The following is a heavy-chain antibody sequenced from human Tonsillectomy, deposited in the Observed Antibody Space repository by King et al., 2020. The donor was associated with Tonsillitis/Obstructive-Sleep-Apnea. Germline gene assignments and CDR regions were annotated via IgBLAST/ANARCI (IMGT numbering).Heavy chain of an antibody. V-gene: IGHV3-30*18. CDR2: ISYDGSNK. CDR3: AKSGVDTAMVLGSGFGY. D-gene: IGHD5-18*01. Sequence: VQLVESGGGVVQPGRSLRLSCAASGFTFSSYGMHWVRQAPGKGLEWVAVISYDGSNKYYADSVKGRFTISRDNSKNTLYLQMNSMRAEDTDVYYCAKSGVDTAMVLGSGFGYWGQGTLVTVSS. J-gene: IGHJ4*02. CDR1: GFTFSSYG.